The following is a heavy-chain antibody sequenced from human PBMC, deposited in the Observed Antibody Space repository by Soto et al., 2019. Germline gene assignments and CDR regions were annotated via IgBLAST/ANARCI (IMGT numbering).Heavy chain of an antibody. D-gene: IGHD4-4*01. Sequence: EVQLVESGGGLVKPGGSLRLSCAATGFTFSNAWMSWVRQAPGKGLEWVGRIKSKTDGGTTDYAEPVKGRFTISRDDSKNTLYLQMNSLKTEDTDVYYCTTVAVTSDHYYDGMDVWGQGTTFTVSS. CDR1: GFTFSNAW. CDR2: IKSKTDGGTT. J-gene: IGHJ6*02. V-gene: IGHV3-15*01. CDR3: TTVAVTSDHYYDGMDV.